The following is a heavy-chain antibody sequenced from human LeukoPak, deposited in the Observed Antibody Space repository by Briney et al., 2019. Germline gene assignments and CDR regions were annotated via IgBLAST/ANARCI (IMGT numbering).Heavy chain of an antibody. J-gene: IGHJ4*02. Sequence: ASVKVSCKASGYTFTSYYMHWVRQAPGQGLEWMGIINPSGGSTSYAQKFQGRVTMTRDTSTSSVYMELSSLRSEDTAVYYCARDSNSSSWDGHLDYWGQGTLVAVSS. CDR1: GYTFTSYY. D-gene: IGHD6-13*01. CDR3: ARDSNSSSWDGHLDY. CDR2: INPSGGST. V-gene: IGHV1-46*01.